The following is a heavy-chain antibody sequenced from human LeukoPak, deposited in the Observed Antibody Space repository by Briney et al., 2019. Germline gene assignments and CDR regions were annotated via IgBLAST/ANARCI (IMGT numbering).Heavy chain of an antibody. CDR1: GGSISSGSYY. Sequence: SETLSLTCTVSGGSISSGSYYWSWIRQPPGKGLEWIGYIYYSGSINYNPSLKSRVTISVDTFKNQFSLKLSSVTAADTAVYYCARVDYYDSSGYYPHAFDIWGQGTMVTVSS. CDR2: IYYSGSI. CDR3: ARVDYYDSSGYYPHAFDI. V-gene: IGHV4-61*01. J-gene: IGHJ3*02. D-gene: IGHD3-22*01.